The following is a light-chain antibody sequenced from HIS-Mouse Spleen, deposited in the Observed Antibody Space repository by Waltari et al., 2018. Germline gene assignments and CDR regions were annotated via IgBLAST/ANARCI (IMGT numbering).Light chain of an antibody. CDR1: ALPKKY. Sequence: SYELTQPPSVSVSPGQTARITCSGDALPKKYAYWYQQKSGQAPVLVIYEDSKRPSGSPERFAGASSGTMATWTISGAQVEEEADYYCYSTDSSGNHRVFGGGTKLTVL. J-gene: IGLJ2*01. CDR3: YSTDSSGNHRV. V-gene: IGLV3-10*01. CDR2: EDS.